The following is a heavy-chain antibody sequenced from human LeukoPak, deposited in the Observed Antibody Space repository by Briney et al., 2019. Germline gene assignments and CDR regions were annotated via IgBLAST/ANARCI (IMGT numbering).Heavy chain of an antibody. Sequence: GGSLRLSCAASGFTVSSNYMSWVRQVPGKGLEWVGRVKSRSDGGTAEYAAPVTGRFTISRDDSKDTVFLQMNSLKTDDTAVYYCITARGNANGYFAFDYWGQGALVAVSS. CDR2: VKSRSDGGTA. CDR3: ITARGNANGYFAFDY. V-gene: IGHV3-15*01. CDR1: GFTVSSNY. D-gene: IGHD5-24*01. J-gene: IGHJ4*02.